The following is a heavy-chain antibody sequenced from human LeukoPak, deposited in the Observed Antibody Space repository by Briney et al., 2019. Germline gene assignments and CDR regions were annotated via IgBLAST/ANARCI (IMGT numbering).Heavy chain of an antibody. CDR2: ITSSSSYI. V-gene: IGHV3-21*01. J-gene: IGHJ6*04. D-gene: IGHD3-10*02. Sequence: GGSLRLSCAASGFTFSTYTMSWVRQAPGKGLEWVSSITSSSSYIYYADSVKGRFTISRDNAKNSLYLQMNSLRAEDTAVYYCAELGITMIGGVWGKGTTVTISS. CDR1: GFTFSTYT. CDR3: AELGITMIGGV.